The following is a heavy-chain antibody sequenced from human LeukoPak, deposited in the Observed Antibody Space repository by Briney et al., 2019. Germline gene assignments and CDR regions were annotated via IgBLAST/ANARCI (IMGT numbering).Heavy chain of an antibody. CDR1: GYTFTSYG. J-gene: IGHJ6*02. Sequence: ASVKVSCKASGYTFTSYGISWVRQAPGQGLEWMGWISAYNGNTNYAQKLQGRVTMTTDTSTSTAYVELRSLRSDDAAVYYCARDLGDYDPYYYYYGMDVWGQGTTVTVYS. D-gene: IGHD4-17*01. CDR3: ARDLGDYDPYYYYYGMDV. CDR2: ISAYNGNT. V-gene: IGHV1-18*01.